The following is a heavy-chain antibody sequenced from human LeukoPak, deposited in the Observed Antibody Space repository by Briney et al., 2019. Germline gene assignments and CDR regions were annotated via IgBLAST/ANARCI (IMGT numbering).Heavy chain of an antibody. Sequence: ASVKVSCKASGGTFSSYAISWVRQAPGQGLEWMGGIIPIFGTANYAQKFQGRVTITTDESTSTAYMELSSLRSEDTAVYYCARDRFCWGTSCSYYYYYYMDVWGKGTTVTVSS. D-gene: IGHD2-2*01. CDR2: IIPIFGTA. J-gene: IGHJ6*03. CDR3: ARDRFCWGTSCSYYYYYYMDV. V-gene: IGHV1-69*05. CDR1: GGTFSSYA.